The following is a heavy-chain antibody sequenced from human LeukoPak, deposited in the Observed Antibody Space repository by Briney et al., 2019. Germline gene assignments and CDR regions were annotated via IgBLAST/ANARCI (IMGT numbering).Heavy chain of an antibody. D-gene: IGHD3-10*01. CDR2: IKEDGTEK. CDR1: GFTFSTSW. CDR3: ARTYGSGSSYRHFDS. J-gene: IGHJ4*02. V-gene: IGHV3-7*01. Sequence: GGSLRLSCAASGFTFSTSWMTWVRQTPGKGLEWVANIKEDGTEKNYVDSVKGRFTISRNNTNNSLYLQMNGLRSEDTALYYCARTYGSGSSYRHFDSWGQGTLVTVSS.